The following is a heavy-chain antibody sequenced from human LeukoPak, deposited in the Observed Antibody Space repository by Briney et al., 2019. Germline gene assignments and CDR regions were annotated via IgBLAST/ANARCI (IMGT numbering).Heavy chain of an antibody. CDR1: GGSISSYY. CDR3: ARAPSGYCTNGVCLGDYYYYMDV. Sequence: PSETLSLTCNVSGGSISSYYWSWIRQPPGKGLEWIGYIYYSGTTDHNPSFESRVTISVDTSKNQFSLELSSVTAADTAVYYCARAPSGYCTNGVCLGDYYYYMDVWGKGTTVTVS. J-gene: IGHJ6*03. D-gene: IGHD2-8*01. CDR2: IYYSGTT. V-gene: IGHV4-59*08.